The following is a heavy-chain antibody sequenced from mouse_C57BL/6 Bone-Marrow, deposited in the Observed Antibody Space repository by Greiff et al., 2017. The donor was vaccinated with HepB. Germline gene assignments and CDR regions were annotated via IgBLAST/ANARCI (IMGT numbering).Heavy chain of an antibody. D-gene: IGHD2-5*01. CDR2: ISNLAYSI. CDR3: ARLAYYSNYGFAY. J-gene: IGHJ3*01. V-gene: IGHV5-15*01. CDR1: GFTFSDYG. Sequence: DVMLVESGGGLVQPGGSLKLSCAASGFTFSDYGMAWVRQAPRKGPEWVAFISNLAYSIYYADTVTGRFTISRENAKNTLYLEMSSLRSEDTAMYYCARLAYYSNYGFAYWGQGTLVTVSA.